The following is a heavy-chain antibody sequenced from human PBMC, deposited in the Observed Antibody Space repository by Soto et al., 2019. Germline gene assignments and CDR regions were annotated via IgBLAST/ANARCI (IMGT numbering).Heavy chain of an antibody. CDR1: GFTFSDSY. V-gene: IGHV3-11*06. D-gene: IGHD5-12*01. J-gene: IGHJ4*02. Sequence: GGSLRLSCAASGFTFSDSYMTWIRQAPGKGLEWLSYIGTSTSSTNYADSVKGRFTISRDNAKNSLYLQLNSLRAEDTAVYFCARGGSDWAVDYWGQGTLVTVSS. CDR3: ARGGSDWAVDY. CDR2: IGTSTSST.